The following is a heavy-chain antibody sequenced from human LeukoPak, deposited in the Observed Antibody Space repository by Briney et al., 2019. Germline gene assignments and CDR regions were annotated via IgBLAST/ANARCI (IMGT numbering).Heavy chain of an antibody. J-gene: IGHJ5*02. CDR2: VNDSGGT. Sequence: MSSETLSLTCAVYIDSFTNYYWNWLRQTPGKGLEWVGEVNDSGGTNINPSLMSRVILSVDTSKNQFSLQLISVTAADTAVYYCARGQGATVPQVGKNWFDPWGQGTRVIVSS. D-gene: IGHD1-26*01. V-gene: IGHV4-34*01. CDR1: IDSFTNYY. CDR3: ARGQGATVPQVGKNWFDP.